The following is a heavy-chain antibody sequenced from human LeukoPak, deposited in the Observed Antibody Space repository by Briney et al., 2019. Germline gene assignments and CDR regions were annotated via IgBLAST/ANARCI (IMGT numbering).Heavy chain of an antibody. CDR1: GFTFSSYW. D-gene: IGHD6-19*01. CDR3: AREQWLDRPYYYYMDV. J-gene: IGHJ6*03. CDR2: IKQGGSEK. V-gene: IGHV3-7*01. Sequence: PGGSLRLSCAASGFTFSSYWMSWVRQAPGKGLEWVANIKQGGSEKYYVDSVKGRFTISRDNAKNSLYLQMNSLRAEDTAVYYCAREQWLDRPYYYYMDVWGKGTTVTVSS.